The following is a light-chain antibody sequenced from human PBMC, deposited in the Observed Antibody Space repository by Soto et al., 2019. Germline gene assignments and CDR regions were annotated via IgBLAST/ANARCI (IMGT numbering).Light chain of an antibody. CDR3: SSFTSKSTLI. CDR1: SSDVGDYNY. CDR2: EVT. J-gene: IGLJ2*01. Sequence: QSVLTQPASVSGSPGLSITISCTGASSDVGDYNYVSWYQEHPGQVPKLIIFEVTTRPSGVSDRFSGSRSGNTASLTISGLQAEDEADYYCSSFTSKSTLIFGGGTKLTVL. V-gene: IGLV2-14*01.